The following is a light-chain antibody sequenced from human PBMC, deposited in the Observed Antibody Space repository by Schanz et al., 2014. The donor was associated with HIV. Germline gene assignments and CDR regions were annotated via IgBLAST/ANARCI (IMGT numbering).Light chain of an antibody. V-gene: IGKV3-11*01. CDR2: DAS. Sequence: EIELTQSPATLSLSPGERATLSCRASQSVSYYLAWYQQKPGQAPRLLIYDASKRATGIPARFSGSGSGTDFTLTISSLEPEDFAVYYCQQRANWPRIFTFGPGTTVDIK. J-gene: IGKJ3*01. CDR1: QSVSYY. CDR3: QQRANWPRIFT.